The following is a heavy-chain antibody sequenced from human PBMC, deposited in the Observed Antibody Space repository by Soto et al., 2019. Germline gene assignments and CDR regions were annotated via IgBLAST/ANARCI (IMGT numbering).Heavy chain of an antibody. J-gene: IGHJ4*02. CDR2: IYHSGST. V-gene: IGHV4-38-2*01. CDR1: GYSISSGYY. D-gene: IGHD3-3*01. Sequence: SETLSLTCAVSGYSISSGYYWGWIRHPPGKGLEWIGSIYHSGSTYYNPSLKSRVTISVDTSKNQFSLKLSSVTASDTSVYYCARAPRYDFGSGYSPYYFDYWGKGTMVAAAS. CDR3: ARAPRYDFGSGYSPYYFDY.